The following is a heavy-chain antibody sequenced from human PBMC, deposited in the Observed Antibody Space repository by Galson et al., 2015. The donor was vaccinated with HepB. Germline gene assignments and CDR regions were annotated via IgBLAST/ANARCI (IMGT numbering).Heavy chain of an antibody. J-gene: IGHJ5*02. CDR1: GYTFTSYA. CDR2: INAGNGNT. D-gene: IGHD3-9*01. V-gene: IGHV1-3*01. Sequence: SVKVSCKASGYTFTSYAMHWVRQAPGQRLEWMGWINAGNGNTKYPQKFQGRVTITRDTSASTAYMELSSLRSEDTAVYYCARDSSYDILTGYYSTFDPWGQGTLVTVSS. CDR3: ARDSSYDILTGYYSTFDP.